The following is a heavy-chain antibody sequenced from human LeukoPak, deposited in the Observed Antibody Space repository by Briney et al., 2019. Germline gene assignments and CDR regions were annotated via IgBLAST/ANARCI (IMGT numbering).Heavy chain of an antibody. CDR1: GYTFTKYV. V-gene: IGHV1-3*01. Sequence: ASVKVSCKASGYTFTKYVVHLVRQAPGQRPEWMGWINAGNGDTKYSQNFQDRVTITRDTSANTAYMELSSLTSEDTALYYCARDDCGDTCYPGGYWGQGTLVTVSS. CDR2: INAGNGDT. J-gene: IGHJ4*02. D-gene: IGHD2-21*01. CDR3: ARDDCGDTCYPGGY.